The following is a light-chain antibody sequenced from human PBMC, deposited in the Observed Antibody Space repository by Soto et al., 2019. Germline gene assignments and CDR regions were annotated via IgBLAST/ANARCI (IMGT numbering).Light chain of an antibody. CDR2: DDS. V-gene: IGLV3-21*02. CDR1: SIRTKS. Sequence: SYELTQPPSVSVAPGQTTSITCGGDSIRTKSVHWYQQRPGQAPVLVVYDDSDRSSGIPERFSGSNSGNTATLTISRVEAGDEADYYCQVWDSRSDQVVFGGGTQLTVL. J-gene: IGLJ2*01. CDR3: QVWDSRSDQVV.